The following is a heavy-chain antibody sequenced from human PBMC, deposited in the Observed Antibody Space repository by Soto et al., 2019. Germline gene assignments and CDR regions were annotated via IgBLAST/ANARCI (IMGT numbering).Heavy chain of an antibody. V-gene: IGHV1-69*13. D-gene: IGHD3-22*01. CDR3: ARTPPEYYDSSGYYNWFDP. Sequence: ASVKVSCKASGGTFSSYAISWVRQAPGQGLEWMGGIIPIFGTANYAQKFQGRVTITADESTSTAYMELSSLRSEDTAVYYCARTPPEYYDSSGYYNWFDPWGQGTLVTVSS. J-gene: IGHJ5*02. CDR1: GGTFSSYA. CDR2: IIPIFGTA.